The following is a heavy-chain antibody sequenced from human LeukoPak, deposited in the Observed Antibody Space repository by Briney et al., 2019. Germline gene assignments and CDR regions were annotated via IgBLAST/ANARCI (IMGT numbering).Heavy chain of an antibody. CDR3: ARDGDYGDYPGYFDY. CDR1: GFTFSSYW. CDR2: IKQDGSEK. V-gene: IGHV3-7*01. J-gene: IGHJ4*02. Sequence: GGSLRRSCAASGFTFSSYWMSWVRQAPGKGLEWVANIKQDGSEKYYVDSVKGRFTISRDNAKNSLYLQMNSLRAEDTAVYYCARDGDYGDYPGYFDYWGQGTLVTVSS. D-gene: IGHD4-17*01.